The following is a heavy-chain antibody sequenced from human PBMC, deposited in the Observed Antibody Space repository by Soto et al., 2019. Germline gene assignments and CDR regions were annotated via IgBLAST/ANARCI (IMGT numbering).Heavy chain of an antibody. V-gene: IGHV5-10-1*01. CDR3: ARLVYSSDLDSRYNWFDP. Sequence: GESLKISCKGSGYSFTSYWISWVRQMPGKGLEWMGRIDPSDSYTNYSPSFQGHVTISADRSISTAYLQWSSLKASDTAMYYCARLVYSSDLDSRYNWFDPWGQGTRVTVSS. CDR2: IDPSDSYT. J-gene: IGHJ5*02. D-gene: IGHD6-25*01. CDR1: GYSFTSYW.